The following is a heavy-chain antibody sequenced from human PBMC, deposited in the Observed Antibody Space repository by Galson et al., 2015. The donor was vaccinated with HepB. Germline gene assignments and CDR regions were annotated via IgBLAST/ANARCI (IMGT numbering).Heavy chain of an antibody. V-gene: IGHV3-30*18. CDR2: ISYDGSNK. CDR1: GFTFSSYG. J-gene: IGHJ4*02. CDR3: AKPRRIAAAGTGPYFDY. D-gene: IGHD6-13*01. Sequence: SLRLSCAASGFTFSSYGMHWVRQAPGKGLEWVAVISYDGSNKYYADSVKGRFTISRDNSKNTLYLQMNSLRAEDTAVYYCAKPRRIAAAGTGPYFDYWGQGTLVTVSS.